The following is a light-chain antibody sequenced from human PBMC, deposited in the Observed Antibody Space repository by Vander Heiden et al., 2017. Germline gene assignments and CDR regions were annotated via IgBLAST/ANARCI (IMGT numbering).Light chain of an antibody. CDR1: QSVSSN. CDR2: DAA. Sequence: ELELPQSTATLSLSPGQRANLSCRASQSVSSNVSGYQQKPGQAPRLRIYDAANRATGSPARFSSGRSGTDFSLTIISLEPEDFAVYYCRQRSNRLSITFGQGTQLEIK. CDR3: RQRSNRLSIT. J-gene: IGKJ5*01. V-gene: IGKV3-11*01.